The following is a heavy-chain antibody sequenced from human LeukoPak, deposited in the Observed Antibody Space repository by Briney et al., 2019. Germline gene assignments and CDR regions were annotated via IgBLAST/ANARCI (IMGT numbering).Heavy chain of an antibody. J-gene: IGHJ4*02. CDR2: IIGSGGNT. V-gene: IGHV3-23*01. CDR3: ARDGGHPLTSYYRAY. D-gene: IGHD4-11*01. CDR1: GFTFYTYA. Sequence: GGSLRLSCAASGFTFYTYAMTWVRQAPGKGLEWVSTIIGSGGNTFYADSVKGRFTISRDNSKNTMSLQLTSLRAEDTGIYFCARDGGHPLTSYYRAYWGQGTLVTVSS.